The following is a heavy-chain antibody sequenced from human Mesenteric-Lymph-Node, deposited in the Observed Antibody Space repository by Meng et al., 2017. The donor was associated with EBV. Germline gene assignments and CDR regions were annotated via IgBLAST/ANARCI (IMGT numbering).Heavy chain of an antibody. CDR3: ATYYYDSSAYFD. D-gene: IGHD3-22*01. CDR1: GGTFSSYA. V-gene: IGHV1-69*01. J-gene: IGHJ4*02. CDR2: IIPIFSTA. Sequence: QEQLVQSGAEVKKPGSSVKVSCKASGGTFSSYAISWVRQAPGQGLEWMGGIIPIFSTANYAQKLQGRVTITADESTSTAYMELNSLRSEDTAVYYCATYYYDSSAYFDWGQGTLVTASS.